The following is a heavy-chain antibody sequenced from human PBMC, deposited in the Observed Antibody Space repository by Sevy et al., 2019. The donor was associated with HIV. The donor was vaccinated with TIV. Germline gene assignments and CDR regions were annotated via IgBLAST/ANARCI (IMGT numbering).Heavy chain of an antibody. CDR3: AREVSDYLWYYFDY. CDR2: INPNSGGT. V-gene: IGHV1-2*02. CDR1: GYTFTGYY. J-gene: IGHJ4*02. Sequence: ASVKVSCKASGYTFTGYYIHWVRQAPGQGLEWMGWINPNSGGTNYAQKFQGRVTMTRDTSISTAYMELSRLRSDDTAVYYCAREVSDYLWYYFDYWGQGTLVTVSS. D-gene: IGHD4-17*01.